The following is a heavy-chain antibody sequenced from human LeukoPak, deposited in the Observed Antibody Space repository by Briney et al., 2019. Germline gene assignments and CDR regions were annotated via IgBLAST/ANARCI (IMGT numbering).Heavy chain of an antibody. CDR2: IIPIFGIA. V-gene: IGHV1-69*04. CDR3: ARGLADTAMVSRGSIYYYYGMDV. D-gene: IGHD5-18*01. Sequence: SVKVSCKASGGTFSSYASSWVRQAPGQGLEWRGRIIPIFGIANYAQKFQGRVTITADKSTSTAYMELSSLRSEDTAVYYCARGLADTAMVSRGSIYYYYGMDVWGQGTTVTVSS. CDR1: GGTFSSYA. J-gene: IGHJ6*02.